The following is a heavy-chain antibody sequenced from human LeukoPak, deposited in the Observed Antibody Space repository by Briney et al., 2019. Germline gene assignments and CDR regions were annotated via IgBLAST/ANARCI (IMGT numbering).Heavy chain of an antibody. Sequence: PSQTLSLTCTVSGGSISSGSYYWSWIRQPAGKGLEWIGRIYTSGSTNYNPSLKGRVTISVDTSKKQMSLKLDSVTAADTAVYYCAREGRITRAFDIWGQGTMVTVSS. D-gene: IGHD3-10*01. V-gene: IGHV4-61*02. CDR2: IYTSGST. CDR3: AREGRITRAFDI. J-gene: IGHJ3*02. CDR1: GGSISSGSYY.